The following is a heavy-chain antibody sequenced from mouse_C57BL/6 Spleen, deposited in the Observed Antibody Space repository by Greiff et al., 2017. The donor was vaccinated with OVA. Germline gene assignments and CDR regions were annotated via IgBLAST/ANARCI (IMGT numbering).Heavy chain of an antibody. CDR3: ARYYYGSSYHVYDY. J-gene: IGHJ2*01. D-gene: IGHD1-1*01. CDR1: GFTFTDYY. V-gene: IGHV7-3*01. Sequence: EVQGVESGGGLVQPGGSLSLSCAASGFTFTDYYMSWVRQPPGKALEWLGFIRNKANGYTTEYSASVKGRFTISRDNSQSILYLQMNALRAEDSATYYCARYYYGSSYHVYDYWGQGTTLTVSS. CDR2: IRNKANGYTT.